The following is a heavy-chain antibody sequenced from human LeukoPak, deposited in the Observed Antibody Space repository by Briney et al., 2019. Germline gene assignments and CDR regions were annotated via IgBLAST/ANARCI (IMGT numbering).Heavy chain of an antibody. V-gene: IGHV3-21*01. J-gene: IGHJ4*02. CDR1: GFTFGTYS. CDR3: ARDKGDYFDY. Sequence: GGSLRLSCTASGFTFGTYSMNWVRQAPGKGLEWVSSISSSSSDIYYADSVKGRFTISRDNAKNSLYLQMNSLRAEDTAVYYCARDKGDYFDYWGQGTLVTVSS. CDR2: ISSSSSDI.